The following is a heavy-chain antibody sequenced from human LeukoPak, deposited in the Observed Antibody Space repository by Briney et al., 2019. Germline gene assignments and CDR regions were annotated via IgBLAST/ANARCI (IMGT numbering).Heavy chain of an antibody. J-gene: IGHJ4*02. D-gene: IGHD6-19*01. CDR2: IYYSGST. Sequence: SETLSLTCTVSGGSMSPYHWGWIRQPPGKGLEWTGYIYYSGSTNYNPSLNSRVTISVDTSKNQFSLRLSSVTAADTAIYYCVRAVSGRFDYWGQGTLVTVSS. V-gene: IGHV4-59*08. CDR1: GGSMSPYH. CDR3: VRAVSGRFDY.